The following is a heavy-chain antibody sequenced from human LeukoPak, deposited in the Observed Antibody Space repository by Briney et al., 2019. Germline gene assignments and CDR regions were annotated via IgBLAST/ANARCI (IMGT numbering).Heavy chain of an antibody. Sequence: GASVKVSCKASGYTFTSYDINWVRQATGQGLEWMGWMNPNSGNTGYAQKFQGRVTITRDTSISTAYMELSSLRSEDTAVYYCARDGDYYGSGNFDYWGQGTLVTVSS. CDR3: ARDGDYYGSGNFDY. D-gene: IGHD3-10*01. CDR2: MNPNSGNT. CDR1: GYTFTSYD. J-gene: IGHJ4*02. V-gene: IGHV1-8*03.